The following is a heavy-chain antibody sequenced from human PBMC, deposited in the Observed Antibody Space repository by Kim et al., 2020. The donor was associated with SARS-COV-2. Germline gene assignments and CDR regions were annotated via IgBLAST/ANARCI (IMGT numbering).Heavy chain of an antibody. D-gene: IGHD1-1*01. V-gene: IGHV3-64D*06. CDR3: VKSPRYPLYYFDY. CDR2: ISSNGGST. Sequence: GGSLRLSCSASGFTFSSYAMHWVRQAPGKGLEYVSAISSNGGSTYYADSVKGRFTISRDNSKNTLYLQMSSLRAEDTAVYYCVKSPRYPLYYFDYWGQGTLVTVSS. CDR1: GFTFSSYA. J-gene: IGHJ4*02.